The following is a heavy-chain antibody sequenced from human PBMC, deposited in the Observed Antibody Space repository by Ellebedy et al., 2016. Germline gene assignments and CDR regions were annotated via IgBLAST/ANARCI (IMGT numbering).Heavy chain of an antibody. J-gene: IGHJ5*02. D-gene: IGHD4-17*01. Sequence: GESLKISCAASGFTFNIAGMTWVRQAPGKGLEWVGTIVFSGTAAYYSDSVKGRFIISRDNAKNSLFLQMNSLRVEDTAVYYCARVGDYIRFRFDPWGQGTLVTVSS. CDR3: ARVGDYIRFRFDP. V-gene: IGHV3-21*01. CDR1: GFTFNIAG. CDR2: IVFSGTAA.